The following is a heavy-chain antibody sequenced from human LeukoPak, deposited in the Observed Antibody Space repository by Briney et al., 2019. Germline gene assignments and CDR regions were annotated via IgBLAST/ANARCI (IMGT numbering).Heavy chain of an antibody. CDR3: AKVGYSGYDFHYLGY. Sequence: GRSLRLSCAASGFTISSYGMHWVRQAPGKGLEWVAVISYDGSNKYYADSVKGRFTISRDNSKNTLYLQMNSLRAEDTAVYYCAKVGYSGYDFHYLGYWGQGTLVTVSS. D-gene: IGHD5-12*01. CDR2: ISYDGSNK. J-gene: IGHJ4*02. V-gene: IGHV3-30*18. CDR1: GFTISSYG.